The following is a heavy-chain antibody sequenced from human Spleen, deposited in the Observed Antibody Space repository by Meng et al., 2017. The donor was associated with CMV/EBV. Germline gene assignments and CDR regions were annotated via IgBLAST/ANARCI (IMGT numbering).Heavy chain of an antibody. CDR3: AKGNSPWYYYAMDV. J-gene: IGHJ6*02. CDR2: ISTSGSAI. V-gene: IGHV3-11*01. CDR1: GFTFSDYY. Sequence: GESLKISCAASGFTFSDYYMTWFRQAPGKGLEWVSYISTSGSAIYYADSVKGRFTFSRDSAKNSLYLQMNSLRAEDTAVYYCAKGNSPWYYYAMDVWGQGTTVTVSS. D-gene: IGHD4-23*01.